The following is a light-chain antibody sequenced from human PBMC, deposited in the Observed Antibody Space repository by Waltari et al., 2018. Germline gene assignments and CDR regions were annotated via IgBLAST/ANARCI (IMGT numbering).Light chain of an antibody. J-gene: IGKJ1*01. Sequence: EIVLTQSPGTLSSSPGERATLSCRASQSVSSSYLAWYQQKPGQAPRLLIYGASSRATGITDRFSGSGSGTDFTHTISRLEPDDFAVYYCQQYGRSPRTFGQGTTVEIK. V-gene: IGKV3-20*01. CDR1: QSVSSSY. CDR3: QQYGRSPRT. CDR2: GAS.